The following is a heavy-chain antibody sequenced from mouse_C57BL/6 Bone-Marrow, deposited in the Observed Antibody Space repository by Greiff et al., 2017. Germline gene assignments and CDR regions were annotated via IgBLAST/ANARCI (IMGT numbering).Heavy chain of an antibody. Sequence: EVQLQQSGPELVKPGASVKISCKASGYTFNDYYMNWVKQSHGKSLEWIGDINPNNGGTSYTQKFKGKATLTVDKSSSTAYMELRSLTSEDSAVYYCAWVWAMDYWGQGTSVTVSS. J-gene: IGHJ4*01. V-gene: IGHV1-26*01. CDR1: GYTFNDYY. CDR3: AWVWAMDY. CDR2: INPNNGGT.